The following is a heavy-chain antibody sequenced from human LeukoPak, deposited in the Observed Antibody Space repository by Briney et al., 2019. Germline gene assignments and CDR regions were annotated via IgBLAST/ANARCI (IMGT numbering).Heavy chain of an antibody. CDR1: GFTVSSNY. Sequence: GGSLRLSCAASGFTVSSNYMSWVRQAPGKGLEWVSVIYSGGSTYYADSVKGRFTISRDNSKNTLYLQMNSLRAEVTAVYYCASGYSYWYFDLWGRGTLVTVSS. D-gene: IGHD5-18*01. CDR3: ASGYSYWYFDL. V-gene: IGHV3-66*01. J-gene: IGHJ2*01. CDR2: IYSGGST.